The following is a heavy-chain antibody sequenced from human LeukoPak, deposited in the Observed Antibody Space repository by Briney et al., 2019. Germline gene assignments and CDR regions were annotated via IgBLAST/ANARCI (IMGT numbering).Heavy chain of an antibody. Sequence: ASVKVSCKASGYTFTGYYMHWVRQAPGQGLEGMGWINPNSGGTNYAQKFQGRVTMTRDTSISTAYMELSRLRSDDTAVYYCARDYRRGSGSYYGYWGQGALVTVSS. CDR2: INPNSGGT. D-gene: IGHD3-10*01. V-gene: IGHV1-2*02. J-gene: IGHJ4*02. CDR1: GYTFTGYY. CDR3: ARDYRRGSGSYYGY.